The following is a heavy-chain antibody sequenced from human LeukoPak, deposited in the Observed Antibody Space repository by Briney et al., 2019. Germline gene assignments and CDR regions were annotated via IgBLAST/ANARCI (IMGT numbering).Heavy chain of an antibody. CDR2: IRSKAYGGTT. D-gene: IGHD3-22*01. Sequence: GGSLRLSCIASGFNFGDYAMSWVRQAPGKGLEWVGFIRSKAYGGTTEYAASVKGRFTISRDDSKSIAYLQMNSLKTEDTAMYYCTRDGPKYYDSSSYFSVDYWGQGTLVTVSS. CDR1: GFNFGDYA. V-gene: IGHV3-49*04. CDR3: TRDGPKYYDSSSYFSVDY. J-gene: IGHJ4*02.